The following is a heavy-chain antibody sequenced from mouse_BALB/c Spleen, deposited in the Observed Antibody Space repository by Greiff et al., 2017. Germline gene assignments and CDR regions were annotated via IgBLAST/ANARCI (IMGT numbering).Heavy chain of an antibody. CDR2: MSSGCGST. Sequence: EVQLVEPGGGLVKPGGSLKLSCAAPVFAFSSNDTSWVRQTPAKRLVWVAYMSSGCGSTYYPDTVKGRFTISRDNAKNTLYLQMSSRKSEDTAMYYCARLWSHYLDYWGQGSARAVSS. V-gene: IGHV5-12-1*01. D-gene: IGHD1-1*02. CDR1: VFAFSSND. J-gene: IGHJ2*01. CDR3: ARLWSHYLDY.